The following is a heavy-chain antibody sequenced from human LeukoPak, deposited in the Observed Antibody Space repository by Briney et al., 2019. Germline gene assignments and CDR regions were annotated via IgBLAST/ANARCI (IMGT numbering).Heavy chain of an antibody. V-gene: IGHV4-34*01. CDR2: INHSGST. CDR1: GGSFSGYY. CDR3: ARGFTWGVVVNTTRRFDY. J-gene: IGHJ4*02. Sequence: PSETLSLTCAVCGGSFSGYYWSWIRQPPGKGLEWMGEINHSGSTNYNPSLKSRVTISVDTSKNQFSLKLSSVTAADTAVYYCARGFTWGVVVNTTRRFDYWGQGTLVTVSS. D-gene: IGHD3-22*01.